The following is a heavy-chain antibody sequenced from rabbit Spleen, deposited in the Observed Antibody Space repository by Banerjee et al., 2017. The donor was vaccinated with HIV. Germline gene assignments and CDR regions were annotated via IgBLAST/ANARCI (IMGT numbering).Heavy chain of an antibody. J-gene: IGHJ4*01. CDR3: ARDGGYNDPFNL. V-gene: IGHV1S45*01. Sequence: QEQLEESGGDLVKPEGSLTLTCTASGFSFSGRYWICWVRQAPGKGLEWIACIYFGSSGGTHYASWAKGRFTISKTSSTTVTLQMASLTATDTATYFCARDGGYNDPFNLWGPGTLVTVS. CDR2: IYFGSSGGT. D-gene: IGHD2-1*01. CDR1: GFSFSGRYW.